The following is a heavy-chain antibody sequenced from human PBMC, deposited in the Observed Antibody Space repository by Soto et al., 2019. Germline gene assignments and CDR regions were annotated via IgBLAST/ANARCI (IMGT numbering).Heavy chain of an antibody. CDR1: GGTFSSFA. Sequence: QVQLVQSGPEVKKPGSSVRVSCKASGGTFSSFAVSWVRQAPGQGLEWMGRILPMLHTTNYAQKFQDRLTITADTTTNTAYMDLRRMRSEDLAAYFCAREVYTSSSTHSFLDSWGQGTLVTVSS. D-gene: IGHD6-6*01. CDR2: ILPMLHTT. CDR3: AREVYTSSSTHSFLDS. V-gene: IGHV1-69*06. J-gene: IGHJ4*02.